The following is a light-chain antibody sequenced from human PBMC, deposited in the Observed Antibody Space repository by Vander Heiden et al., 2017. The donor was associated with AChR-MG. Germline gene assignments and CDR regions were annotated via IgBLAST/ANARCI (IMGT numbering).Light chain of an antibody. CDR3: QQYGSSPRT. V-gene: IGKV3-20*01. Sequence: EIVLTQSPGTLSSSPGERATLSCRASQSVSSSYLGWYQQKPGQAPRLLIYGASSRATGIPDRFSGSGSGTDFTLTISRLEPEDFAVYYCQQYGSSPRTFGQGTKLEIK. CDR2: GAS. J-gene: IGKJ2*01. CDR1: QSVSSSY.